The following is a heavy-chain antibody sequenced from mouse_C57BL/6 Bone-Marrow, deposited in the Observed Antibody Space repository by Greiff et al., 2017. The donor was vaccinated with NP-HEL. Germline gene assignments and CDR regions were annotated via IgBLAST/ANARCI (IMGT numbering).Heavy chain of an antibody. J-gene: IGHJ2*01. V-gene: IGHV1-76*01. CDR3: AREGED. CDR1: CYTFTDYY. Sequence: QVPLQQSGAELVRPGASVKLSCKASCYTFTDYYINWVKQRPGQGLEWIARLYPGSGNTYYNEKFKGKATLTAEKSSSTAYMQLSSLTSEDSAFYVCAREGEDWGQGTTLTVSS. CDR2: LYPGSGNT.